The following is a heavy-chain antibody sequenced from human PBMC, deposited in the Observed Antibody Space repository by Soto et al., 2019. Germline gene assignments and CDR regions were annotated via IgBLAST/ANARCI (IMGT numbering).Heavy chain of an antibody. J-gene: IGHJ4*02. D-gene: IGHD6-13*01. CDR1: GGTFSSYA. V-gene: IGHV1-69*01. Sequence: SVKVSCRASGGTFSSYAISWVRQAPGQGLEWMGGIIPIFGTANYAQKFQGRVTITADESTSTAYMELSSLRSEDTAVYYCARVATPGSSWSWWGQGTLVIVSS. CDR3: ARVATPGSSWSW. CDR2: IIPIFGTA.